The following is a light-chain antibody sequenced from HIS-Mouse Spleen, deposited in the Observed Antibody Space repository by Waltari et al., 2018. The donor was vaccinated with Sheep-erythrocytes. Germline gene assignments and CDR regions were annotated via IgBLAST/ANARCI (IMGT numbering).Light chain of an antibody. CDR3: CSYAGSYNYV. J-gene: IGLJ1*01. CDR2: DVS. V-gene: IGLV2-11*01. Sequence: QSALTQPRSVSGSPGQSVTISCTGTSSYVGGYNYFPWYQQHPGKAPKLMIYDVSKRPSGVPDRFSGSKSGNTASLTISGLQAEDEADYYCCSYAGSYNYVFGTGTKVTVL. CDR1: SSYVGGYNY.